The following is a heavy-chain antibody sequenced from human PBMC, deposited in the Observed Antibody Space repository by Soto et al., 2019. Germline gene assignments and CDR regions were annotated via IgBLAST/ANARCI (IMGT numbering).Heavy chain of an antibody. CDR1: GGTFTRHG. CDR2: IIPMYGTA. Sequence: QVQLVQSGAEVKKPGSSVKVSCKASGGTFTRHGLSWVRQAPGQGLEWVGGIIPMYGTANFAQKFRGRGTITAEEATSKASMELSSLSFEDTAVDDCTRESIRHYQWGYTYGMDVWGPGTTVTVS. CDR3: TRESIRHYQWGYTYGMDV. V-gene: IGHV1-69*01. D-gene: IGHD1-26*01. J-gene: IGHJ6*02.